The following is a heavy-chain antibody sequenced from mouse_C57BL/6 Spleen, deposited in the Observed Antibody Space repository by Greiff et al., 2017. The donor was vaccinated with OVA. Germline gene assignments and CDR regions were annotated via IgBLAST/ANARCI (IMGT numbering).Heavy chain of an antibody. CDR1: GFTFSDYG. CDR3: ARPDGQGFAY. CDR2: ISSGSSTI. D-gene: IGHD3-3*01. J-gene: IGHJ3*01. Sequence: EVKLVESGGGLVKPGGSLKLSCAASGFTFSDYGMHWVRQAPGKGLEWVAYISSGSSTIYYADTVKGRFTISRDKAKNTLFLQMTSLRSEDTAMYYCARPDGQGFAYWGQGTLVTVSA. V-gene: IGHV5-17*01.